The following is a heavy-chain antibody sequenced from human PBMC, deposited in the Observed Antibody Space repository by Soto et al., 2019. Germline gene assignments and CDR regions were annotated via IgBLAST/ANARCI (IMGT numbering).Heavy chain of an antibody. J-gene: IGHJ6*02. D-gene: IGHD2-2*01. CDR3: ARARYCSSTSCGKAYYYYYGMDV. CDR2: IGTAGDT. V-gene: IGHV3-13*04. Sequence: PGGSLRLSCAASGFTFSSYDMHWVRQATGKGLVWVSAIGTAGDTYYPGSVKGRFTISRENAKNSLYLQMNSLRAGDTAVYYCARARYCSSTSCGKAYYYYYGMDVWGQGTTVTVSS. CDR1: GFTFSSYD.